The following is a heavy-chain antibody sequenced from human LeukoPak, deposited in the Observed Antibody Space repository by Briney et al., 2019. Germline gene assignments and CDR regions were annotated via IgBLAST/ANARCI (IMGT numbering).Heavy chain of an antibody. CDR2: ISAYNGNT. V-gene: IGHV1-18*01. CDR1: GYTFTSYG. D-gene: IGHD3-22*01. Sequence: GASVKVSCKASGYTFTSYGISWVRQAPGQGLEWIGSISAYNGNTNYAQKLQGRVTMTTDTSTSTAYMELRSLRSDDTAVYYCARDDTTYYYDSSGYYRVFDPWGQGTLVTVSS. CDR3: ARDDTTYYYDSSGYYRVFDP. J-gene: IGHJ5*02.